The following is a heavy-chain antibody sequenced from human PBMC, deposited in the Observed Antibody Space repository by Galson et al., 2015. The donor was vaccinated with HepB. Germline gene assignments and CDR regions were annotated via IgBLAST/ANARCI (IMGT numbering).Heavy chain of an antibody. CDR1: GFSLSTSGMC. CDR3: ARIPYYGDHTRAFDY. J-gene: IGHJ4*02. CDR2: IDWDDDK. D-gene: IGHD4-17*01. V-gene: IGHV2-70*01. Sequence: PALVKPTQTLTLTCTFSGFSLSTSGMCVSWIRQPPGKALEWLALIDWDDDKYYSTSLKTRLTISKDTSKNQVVLTMTNMDPVDTATYYCARIPYYGDHTRAFDYWGQGTLVTVSS.